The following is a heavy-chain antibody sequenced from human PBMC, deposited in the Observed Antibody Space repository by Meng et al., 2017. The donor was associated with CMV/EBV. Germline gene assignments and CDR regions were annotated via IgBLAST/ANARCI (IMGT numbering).Heavy chain of an antibody. CDR2: ISYDGSNK. CDR1: GFTFSSYA. Sequence: GGSLRLSCAASGFTFSSYAMHWVRQAPGKGLEWVAVISYDGSNKYYADSVKGRFTISRDNSKNTLYLQMNSLRAEDMAVYYCARDFGPYCTNGVCYTRFDYWGQGTLVTVSS. D-gene: IGHD2-8*01. V-gene: IGHV3-30*04. CDR3: ARDFGPYCTNGVCYTRFDY. J-gene: IGHJ4*02.